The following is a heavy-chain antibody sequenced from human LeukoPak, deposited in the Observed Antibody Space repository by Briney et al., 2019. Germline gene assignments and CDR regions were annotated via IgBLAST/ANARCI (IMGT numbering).Heavy chain of an antibody. Sequence: GGSLRLSCVASGFTFSNYGMSWVRQAPGKGLEWVSAISGSGGSTYYADSVKGRFTISRDNSKNTLYLQMNSLRAEDTAVYYCAKLPRKALPSYFDYWGQGTLVTVSS. D-gene: IGHD2-2*01. V-gene: IGHV3-23*01. CDR2: ISGSGGST. CDR1: GFTFSNYG. J-gene: IGHJ4*02. CDR3: AKLPRKALPSYFDY.